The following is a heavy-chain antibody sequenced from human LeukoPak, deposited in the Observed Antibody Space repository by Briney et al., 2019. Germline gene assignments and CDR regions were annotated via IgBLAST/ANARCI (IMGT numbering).Heavy chain of an antibody. CDR2: INPSGGST. CDR1: GYSFTSYH. Sequence: ASVKVSCKASGYSFTSYHIHWVRQAPGQGLEWMGFINPSGGSTNYAQKFQGRVTMTRDMSTSTVYMELSSLRSEDTAVYYCARVPVTSCYGTDCYYYYYMDVWGKGTTVTISS. D-gene: IGHD2-2*01. V-gene: IGHV1-46*01. J-gene: IGHJ6*03. CDR3: ARVPVTSCYGTDCYYYYYMDV.